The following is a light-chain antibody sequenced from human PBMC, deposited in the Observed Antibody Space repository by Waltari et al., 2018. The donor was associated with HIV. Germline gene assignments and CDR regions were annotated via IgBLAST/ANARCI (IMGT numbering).Light chain of an antibody. CDR1: SGHSSYA. Sequence: QLVLTQSPSASASLGASVKLTCTLSSGHSSYAIAWHQQQPEKGPRYLMKLNSDGSTSKGDWIPDRFSGASSGAERYLTISSLQSEDEADYYCQTWDTGILFGGGTKLTVL. CDR2: LNSDGST. V-gene: IGLV4-69*01. CDR3: QTWDTGIL. J-gene: IGLJ2*01.